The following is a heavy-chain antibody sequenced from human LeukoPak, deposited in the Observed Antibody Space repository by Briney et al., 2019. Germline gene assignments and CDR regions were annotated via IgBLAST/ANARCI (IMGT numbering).Heavy chain of an antibody. CDR3: ARRTGESAQGSWSY. CDR1: GYTFSSYW. V-gene: IGHV5-51*01. Sequence: GESLKISCKGSGYTFSSYWNGWVRQMPGKGLEWMGIIYPGDSDTRYSPSFQGQVTISADKSINTAYLQWSSLKASDTAMYYCARRTGESAQGSWSYWGQGTLVTVSS. CDR2: IYPGDSDT. J-gene: IGHJ4*02. D-gene: IGHD7-27*01.